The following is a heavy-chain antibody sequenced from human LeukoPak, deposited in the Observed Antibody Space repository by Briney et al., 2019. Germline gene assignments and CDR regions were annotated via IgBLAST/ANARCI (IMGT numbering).Heavy chain of an antibody. Sequence: GGSLRLSCAASGFTFSSYSMNWVRQAPGKGLEWVSSISSSSSYIYYADSVKGRFTISRDNAKNSLYLQMNSLRAEDTAVYYCAKNYDSSGYSSEGEVSEYYFDYWGQGTLVTVSS. CDR2: ISSSSSYI. D-gene: IGHD3-22*01. V-gene: IGHV3-21*04. J-gene: IGHJ4*02. CDR1: GFTFSSYS. CDR3: AKNYDSSGYSSEGEVSEYYFDY.